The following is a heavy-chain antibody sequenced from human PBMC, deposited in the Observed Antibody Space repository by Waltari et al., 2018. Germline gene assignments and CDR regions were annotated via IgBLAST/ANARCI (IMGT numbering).Heavy chain of an antibody. CDR3: GVHCSSTSCLVDY. CDR1: GFTFDDYA. V-gene: IGHV3-43D*04. CDR2: ISWDGGST. Sequence: EVQLVESGGVVVQPGGSLRLSCAASGFTFDDYAMHWVRQAPGKGLDLVSLISWDGGSTYHADSLKGRLTISRDNSKNSLYLQMNSLRAEDTALYYCGVHCSSTSCLVDYWGQGTLVTVSS. D-gene: IGHD2-2*01. J-gene: IGHJ4*02.